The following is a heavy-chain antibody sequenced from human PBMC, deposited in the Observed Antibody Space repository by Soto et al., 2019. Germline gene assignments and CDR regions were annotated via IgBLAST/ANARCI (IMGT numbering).Heavy chain of an antibody. D-gene: IGHD6-13*01. CDR2: IYSGGST. Sequence: PGGSLRLSCAASGFTVSTNYMIWVRQAPGKGLEWLSVIYSGGSTDYTDSVKGRFTISRDNSKNTLYLQMNSLRAEDTAVYYCARYRSSNWYVDWGQGTTVTVSS. CDR1: GFTVSTNY. CDR3: ARYRSSNWYVD. J-gene: IGHJ6*02. V-gene: IGHV3-66*01.